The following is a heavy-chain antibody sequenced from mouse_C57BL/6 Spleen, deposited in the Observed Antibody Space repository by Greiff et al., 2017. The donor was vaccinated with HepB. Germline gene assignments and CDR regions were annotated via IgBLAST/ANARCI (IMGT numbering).Heavy chain of an antibody. Sequence: EVQLQQSGPELVKPGASVKISCKASGYTFTDYYMNWVKQRPGKSLEWIGDINPNNGGTSYNQKFKGKATLTVDKSSSTAYMELRSLTSEDSAVYYCAYAMDYWGQGTSVTVSS. CDR1: GYTFTDYY. V-gene: IGHV1-26*01. CDR3: AYAMDY. J-gene: IGHJ4*01. CDR2: INPNNGGT.